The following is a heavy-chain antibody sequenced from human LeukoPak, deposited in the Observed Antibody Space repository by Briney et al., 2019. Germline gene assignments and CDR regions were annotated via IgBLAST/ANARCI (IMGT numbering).Heavy chain of an antibody. CDR1: GFTFSSDA. D-gene: IGHD4-23*01. CDR2: SGGGGST. Sequence: PGGSLRLSGAASGFTFSSDAMSWVRQAPGKGLEWVSASGGGGSTYYAVSVKGRFTISRDNSKNTLFLQMNSLRAEDTAVYFCAKDPEVLRWSFDYWGQGTLVTVSS. J-gene: IGHJ4*02. V-gene: IGHV3-23*01. CDR3: AKDPEVLRWSFDY.